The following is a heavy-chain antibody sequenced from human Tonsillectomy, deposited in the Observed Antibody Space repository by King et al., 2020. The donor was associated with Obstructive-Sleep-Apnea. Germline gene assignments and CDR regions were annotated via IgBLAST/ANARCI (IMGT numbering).Heavy chain of an antibody. CDR2: IYYSGSP. V-gene: IGHV4-39*07. J-gene: IGHJ4*02. D-gene: IGHD3-22*01. Sequence: LQLQESGPGLVKPSETLSLTCTVSGGSISSSSYYWGWIRQPPGKGLEWIGSIYYSGSPYYNPSLKSRVTISVDTSKNQFSLKLSSVTAADTAVYYCATSWGYYYPFDYWGQGTLVTVSS. CDR1: GGSISSSSYY. CDR3: ATSWGYYYPFDY.